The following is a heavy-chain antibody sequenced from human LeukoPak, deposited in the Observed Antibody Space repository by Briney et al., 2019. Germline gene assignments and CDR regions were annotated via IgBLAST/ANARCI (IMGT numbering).Heavy chain of an antibody. Sequence: PGGSLRLSCAASGFTFSSYAMSWVRQAPGKGLEWVSAISGSGGSTYYADSVKGRFTISRDNSKNTLYLQMNSLRAEDTAVYYCARDTGERGYSYGPGGYWGQGTLVTVSS. CDR1: GFTFSSYA. D-gene: IGHD5-18*01. V-gene: IGHV3-23*01. J-gene: IGHJ4*02. CDR3: ARDTGERGYSYGPGGY. CDR2: ISGSGGST.